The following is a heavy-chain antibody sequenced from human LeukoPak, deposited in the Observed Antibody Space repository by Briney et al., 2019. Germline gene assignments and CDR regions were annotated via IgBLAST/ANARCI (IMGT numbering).Heavy chain of an antibody. Sequence: GGSLRLSCAASGFTFSSYSMNWVRQAPGKGLEWVSSISSSSSYMYYADSVKGRFTISRDNAKNSLYLQMNSLRAEDTAVYYCARDWLTYYDFWSGYYPYYFDYWGQGTLVTVSS. D-gene: IGHD3-3*01. J-gene: IGHJ4*02. CDR2: ISSSSSYM. CDR1: GFTFSSYS. V-gene: IGHV3-21*01. CDR3: ARDWLTYYDFWSGYYPYYFDY.